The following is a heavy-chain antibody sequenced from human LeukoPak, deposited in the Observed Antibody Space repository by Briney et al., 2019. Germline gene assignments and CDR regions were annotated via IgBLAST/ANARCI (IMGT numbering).Heavy chain of an antibody. Sequence: GGSLRLSCAASGFTFSDYYMSWIRQAPGKGLDWLGNINPDGSRINYVDSVKGRFTFSRDNAKNSLFLQMNSLRAEDTAVFYCARDSGYNAFDIWGQGTMVTVSS. CDR2: INPDGSRI. J-gene: IGHJ3*02. D-gene: IGHD5-12*01. CDR3: ARDSGYNAFDI. CDR1: GFTFSDYY. V-gene: IGHV3-7*01.